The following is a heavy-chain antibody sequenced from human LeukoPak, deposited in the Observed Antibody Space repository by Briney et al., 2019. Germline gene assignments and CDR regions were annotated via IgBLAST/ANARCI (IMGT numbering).Heavy chain of an antibody. J-gene: IGHJ4*02. Sequence: SETLSLTCTVSGGSVSSGSYYWSWIRQPPGKGLAWIGYIYYSGSTKYNPSLKSRVTISADTSKNQFSLKLTSVTAADTAVYYCAREAGSSGSFDYRGQGTLVTVSS. CDR2: IYYSGST. CDR1: GGSVSSGSYY. V-gene: IGHV4-61*01. D-gene: IGHD6-19*01. CDR3: AREAGSSGSFDY.